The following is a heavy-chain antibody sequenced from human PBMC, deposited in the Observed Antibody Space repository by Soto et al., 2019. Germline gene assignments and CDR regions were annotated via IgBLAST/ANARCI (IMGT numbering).Heavy chain of an antibody. CDR1: GGTFSSYA. J-gene: IGHJ3*02. Sequence: SVKVSCKASGGTFSSYAISWVRQAPGQGLEWMGGIIPIFGTANYAQKFQGRVTITADESTSTAYMELSSLRSEDTAVHYCARGRATVTTDDAFDIWGQGTMVTVSS. V-gene: IGHV1-69*13. CDR3: ARGRATVTTDDAFDI. CDR2: IIPIFGTA. D-gene: IGHD4-17*01.